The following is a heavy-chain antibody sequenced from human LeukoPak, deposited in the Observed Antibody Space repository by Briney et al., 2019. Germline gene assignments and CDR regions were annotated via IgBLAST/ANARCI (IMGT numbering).Heavy chain of an antibody. D-gene: IGHD7-27*01. CDR1: GFTFSTYA. V-gene: IGHV3-23*01. CDR3: AKDDVPSNWGALGLFDY. Sequence: GGSLRLSCTAPGFTFSTYAMSWVRQAPGKGLEWVSAISGSGGSTYYADSVKGRFTISRDNSKKTLYLQMNSLRAEDTAVYYCAKDDVPSNWGALGLFDYWGQGTLVTVSS. CDR2: ISGSGGST. J-gene: IGHJ4*02.